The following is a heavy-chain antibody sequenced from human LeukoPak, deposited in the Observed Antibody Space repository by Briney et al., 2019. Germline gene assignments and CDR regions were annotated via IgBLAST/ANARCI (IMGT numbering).Heavy chain of an antibody. CDR1: GGSISSGGYY. J-gene: IGHJ3*02. D-gene: IGHD6-13*01. CDR2: IYYSGST. Sequence: SETLSLTCTVSGGSISSGGYYWSWIRQHPGKGLEWIGYIYYSGSTYYNPSLKSRVTISVDTSKNQFSLKLNSVTAADTAVYYCARDSDGVVRSWVHAFDIWGQGTMVTVSS. V-gene: IGHV4-31*03. CDR3: ARDSDGVVRSWVHAFDI.